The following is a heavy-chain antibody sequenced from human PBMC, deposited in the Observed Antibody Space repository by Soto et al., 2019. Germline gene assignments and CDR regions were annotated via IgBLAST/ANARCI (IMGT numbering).Heavy chain of an antibody. V-gene: IGHV3-21*01. CDR3: ARDLNWNRQA. CDR2: ISSSSSYI. D-gene: IGHD1-20*01. CDR1: GFTFSSYS. Sequence: EVQLVESGGGLVKPGGSLRLSCAASGFTFSSYSMNWVRQAPGKGLEWVSSISSSSSYIYYADSVKGRFTISRDNAKNSLHLQMNSLRAEDTAVYYCARDLNWNRQAWGQGTLVTVSS. J-gene: IGHJ5*02.